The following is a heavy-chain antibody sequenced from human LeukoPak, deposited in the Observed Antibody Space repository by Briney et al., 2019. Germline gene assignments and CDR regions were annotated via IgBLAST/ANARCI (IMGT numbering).Heavy chain of an antibody. CDR1: GGSISSYY. D-gene: IGHD1-1*01. CDR2: IYTSGST. CDR3: ARVNNWNDAGAFDI. V-gene: IGHV4-4*07. Sequence: SETLSLTCTVSGGSISSYYWSWIRQPAGKGLEWIGRIYTSGSTNYNPSLKSRVTMSVDTSKNQFSLKLSSVTAADTAVYYCARVNNWNDAGAFDIWGQGTMVTVSS. J-gene: IGHJ3*02.